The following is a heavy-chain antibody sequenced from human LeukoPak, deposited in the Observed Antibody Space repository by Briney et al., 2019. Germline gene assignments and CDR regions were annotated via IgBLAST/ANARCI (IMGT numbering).Heavy chain of an antibody. CDR1: GGTISGYY. CDR3: ARHYCSGGTCYSFDS. Sequence: PSETLSLTCTVSGGTISGYYWSWIRQPPGKGLEWIGYISYSGSTNYNPSLKSRVTLSVDTSKNQFSLKLSSVTAADTAVYYCARHYCSGGTCYSFDSWGQGTLVTVSS. V-gene: IGHV4-59*08. D-gene: IGHD2-15*01. CDR2: ISYSGST. J-gene: IGHJ4*02.